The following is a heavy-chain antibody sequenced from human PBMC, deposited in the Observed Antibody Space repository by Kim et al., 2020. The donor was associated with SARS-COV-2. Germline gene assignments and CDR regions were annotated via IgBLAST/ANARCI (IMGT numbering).Heavy chain of an antibody. CDR1: GGSISSSSYY. V-gene: IGHV4-39*01. J-gene: IGHJ5*02. D-gene: IGHD3-10*01. CDR3: ARTKGFGEFLLFDP. Sequence: SETLSLTCTVSGGSISSSSYYWGWIRQPPGKGLEWIGSIYYSGSTYYNPSLKSRVTISVDTSKNQFSLKLSSVTAADTAVYYCARTKGFGEFLLFDPWGQGTLVTVSS. CDR2: IYYSGST.